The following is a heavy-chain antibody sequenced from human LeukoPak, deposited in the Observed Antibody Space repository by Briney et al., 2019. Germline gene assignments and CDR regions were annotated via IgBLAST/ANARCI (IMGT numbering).Heavy chain of an antibody. J-gene: IGHJ4*02. CDR1: GFTFSSYS. CDR3: ARHEIPNPHYYGSGSHGH. CDR2: ISSGSSYI. Sequence: GVSLRLSCAASGFTFSSYSMNWVRQAPGKGLEWVSSISSGSSYIYYEDSVKGRFTISRDNAKNSLYLQMNSLRAEDTAVYYCARHEIPNPHYYGSGSHGHWGQGTLVTVSS. D-gene: IGHD3-10*01. V-gene: IGHV3-21*01.